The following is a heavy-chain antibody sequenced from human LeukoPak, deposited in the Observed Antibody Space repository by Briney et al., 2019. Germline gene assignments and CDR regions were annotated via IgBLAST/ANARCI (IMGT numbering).Heavy chain of an antibody. J-gene: IGHJ4*02. V-gene: IGHV5-51*01. CDR3: ARASRDGYNQNFDY. D-gene: IGHD5-24*01. CDR1: GYSFSSYW. CDR2: IYPGGSET. Sequence: PGESLKISCKGLGYSFSSYWNAWVRQRPGKGLEWMGIIYPGGSETRYDPSFQGQVTISADSSTSTAYLQWSSLRASGTAMYYCARASRDGYNQNFDYWGQGTLVTVSS.